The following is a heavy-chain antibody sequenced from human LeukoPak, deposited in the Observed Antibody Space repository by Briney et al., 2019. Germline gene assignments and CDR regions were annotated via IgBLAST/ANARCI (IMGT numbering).Heavy chain of an antibody. D-gene: IGHD1-14*01. CDR3: ARGGISYYYYYYMDV. CDR2: MNPNSGNT. CDR1: GYTFTRYD. V-gene: IGHV1-8*03. J-gene: IGHJ6*03. Sequence: GASVKVSCKAPGYTFTRYDIHWVRQATGQGLEWMGWMNPNSGNTGYAQKFQARVTITRNTSISTAYMELSSLRSEDTAVYYCARGGISYYYYYYMDVWGKGTTVTVSS.